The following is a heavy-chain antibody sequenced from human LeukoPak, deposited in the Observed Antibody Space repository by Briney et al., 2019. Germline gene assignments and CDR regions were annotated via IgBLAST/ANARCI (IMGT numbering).Heavy chain of an antibody. CDR3: ARHDYGGNSGDY. Sequence: PGGSLRLSCAASGFTFISYGMNWVCQAPGKGLEWVSYIGTSSSTIYYADSVKGRFTISRDNAKNSLYLQMNSLRDEDTAVYYCARHDYGGNSGDYWGQGTLVTVSS. V-gene: IGHV3-48*02. D-gene: IGHD4-23*01. CDR1: GFTFISYG. CDR2: IGTSSSTI. J-gene: IGHJ4*02.